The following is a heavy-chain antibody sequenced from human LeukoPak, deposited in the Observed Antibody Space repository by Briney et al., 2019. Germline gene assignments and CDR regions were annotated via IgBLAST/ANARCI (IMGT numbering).Heavy chain of an antibody. CDR2: INPSGGST. CDR3: AREGNQNIVVVVAVTGGFDY. D-gene: IGHD2-15*01. CDR1: GYTFTSYY. Sequence: GASVGVSCKASGYTFTSYYMHWVRQAPGQGLEWMGIINPSGGSTSYAQKFQGRVTMTRDTSTSTVYMELSSLRSEDTAVYYCAREGNQNIVVVVAVTGGFDYWGQGTLVTVSS. V-gene: IGHV1-46*01. J-gene: IGHJ4*02.